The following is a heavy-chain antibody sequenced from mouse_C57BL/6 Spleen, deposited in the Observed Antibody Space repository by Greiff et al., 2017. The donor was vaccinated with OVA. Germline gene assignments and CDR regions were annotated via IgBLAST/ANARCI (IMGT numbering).Heavy chain of an antibody. CDR3: ARGDDYDGFAY. CDR1: GYTFTNYW. Sequence: VQLQQSGAELVRPGTSVKMSCKASGYTFTNYWIGWAKQRPGHGLEWIGDIYTGGGYTNYNEKFKGKATRTADKSSSTAYMQFSSLTSEDSAIYYCARGDDYDGFAYWGQGTLVTVSA. D-gene: IGHD2-4*01. V-gene: IGHV1-63*01. J-gene: IGHJ3*01. CDR2: IYTGGGYT.